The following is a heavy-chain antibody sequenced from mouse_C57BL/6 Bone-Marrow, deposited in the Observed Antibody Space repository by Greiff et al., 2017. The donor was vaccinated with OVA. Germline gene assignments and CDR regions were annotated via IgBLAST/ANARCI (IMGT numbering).Heavy chain of an antibody. CDR2: IDPENGDT. CDR3: TTFYGSSYNYFDY. CDR1: CFNIKDDY. Sequence: EVQLQQSGAELVRPGASVKLSCTASCFNIKDDYMHWVKQRPEQGLEWIGWIDPENGDTEYASKFQGKATITADTSSNTAYLQLSSLTSEDTAVYYCTTFYGSSYNYFDYWGQGTTLTVSS. V-gene: IGHV14-4*01. J-gene: IGHJ2*01. D-gene: IGHD1-1*01.